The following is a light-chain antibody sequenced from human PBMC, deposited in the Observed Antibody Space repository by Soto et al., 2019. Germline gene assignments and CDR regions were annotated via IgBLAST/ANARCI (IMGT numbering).Light chain of an antibody. Sequence: EIVLTQSPATLSLSPGERATLSCRASETISKSLAWYQQRRGQPPRLLMYDVSSRASDLPARFSGSGYGTDFTLTISSLEPEDFAIYDCQKRINWPFTGGPGTKVDF. CDR1: ETISKS. V-gene: IGKV3-11*01. J-gene: IGKJ3*01. CDR3: QKRINWPFT. CDR2: DVS.